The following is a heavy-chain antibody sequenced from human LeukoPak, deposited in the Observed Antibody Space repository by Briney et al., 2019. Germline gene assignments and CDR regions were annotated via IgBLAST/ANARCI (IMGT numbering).Heavy chain of an antibody. CDR3: ARRDDFWSADY. D-gene: IGHD3-3*01. V-gene: IGHV3-11*01. J-gene: IGHJ4*02. CDR2: ISSSGSAI. CDR1: GFTFSDYY. Sequence: GGSLRLSCAASGFTFSDYYMSWIRQAPGKGLEWVLYISSSGSAIYYADSVKGRFTISRDNAKNSLYLQIHSLRAEDTVVYYCARRDDFWSADYWGQGTLVTVSS.